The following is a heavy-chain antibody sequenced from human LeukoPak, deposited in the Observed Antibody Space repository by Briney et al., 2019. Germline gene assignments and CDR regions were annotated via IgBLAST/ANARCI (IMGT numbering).Heavy chain of an antibody. CDR2: ISAYNGNT. CDR3: ARSCSDTSCYDDYYFDY. V-gene: IGHV1-18*01. CDR1: GYTFTIYG. D-gene: IGHD2-2*01. Sequence: ASVKVSCKASGYTFTIYGISWVRQAPGQGLEWMGWISAYNGNTNYAQKLQGRVTMTTDTSTSTAYMELRSLRSDDTAVYYCARSCSDTSCYDDYYFDYWGQGTLVTVSS. J-gene: IGHJ4*02.